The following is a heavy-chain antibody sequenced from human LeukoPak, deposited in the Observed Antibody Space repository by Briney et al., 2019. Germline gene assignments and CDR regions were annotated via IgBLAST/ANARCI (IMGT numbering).Heavy chain of an antibody. Sequence: PSETLSLTCAVSGYSISSGYYWGWIRQPPGKGLEWIGYIYYSGSTNYNPSLKSRVTISVDTSKNQFSLKLSSVTAADTAVYYCARDPRYCTNGVCYSGIDYWGQGTLVTVSS. J-gene: IGHJ4*02. CDR1: GYSISSGYY. D-gene: IGHD2-8*01. V-gene: IGHV4-61*01. CDR3: ARDPRYCTNGVCYSGIDY. CDR2: IYYSGST.